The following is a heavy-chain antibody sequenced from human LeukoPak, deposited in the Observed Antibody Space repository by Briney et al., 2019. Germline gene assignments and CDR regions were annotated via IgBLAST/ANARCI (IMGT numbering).Heavy chain of an antibody. J-gene: IGHJ6*04. CDR3: ARSPRPHCSGGSCYLLDYYYGMDV. CDR1: GGTFSSYA. CDR2: IIPIFGTA. D-gene: IGHD2-15*01. V-gene: IGHV1-69*13. Sequence: GASVKVSCKASGGTFSSYAISWVRQAPGQGLEWMGGIIPIFGTANYAQKFQGRVTITVDESTSTAYMELSSLRSEDTAVYYCARSPRPHCSGGSCYLLDYYYGMDVWGKGTTVTVSS.